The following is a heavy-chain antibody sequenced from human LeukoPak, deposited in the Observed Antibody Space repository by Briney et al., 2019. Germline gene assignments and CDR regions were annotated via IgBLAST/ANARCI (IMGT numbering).Heavy chain of an antibody. CDR2: ISGTGGST. V-gene: IGHV3-23*01. CDR1: GFTFSSYA. Sequence: PGGSLRLSCAASGFTFSSYAMSWVRQAPGKGLEWVSGISGTGGSTYYADSVKGWFTISRDNSKNTLYLQMNSLRAEDTAVYYCAKAVATVTPRYYYYGMDVWGQGTTVTVSS. CDR3: AKAVATVTPRYYYYGMDV. J-gene: IGHJ6*02. D-gene: IGHD4-17*01.